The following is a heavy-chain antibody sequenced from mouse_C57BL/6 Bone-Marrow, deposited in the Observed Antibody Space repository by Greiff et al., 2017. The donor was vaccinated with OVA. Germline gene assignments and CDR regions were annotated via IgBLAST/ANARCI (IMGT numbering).Heavy chain of an antibody. CDR2: IDPSDSYT. CDR3: ARDEYYGSSPFDY. Sequence: QVQLKQPGAELVKPGASVKLSCKASGYTFTSYWMQWVKQRPGQGLEWIGEIDPSDSYTNYNQKFKGKATLTVDTSSSTAYMQRSSLTSEDSAVYYGARDEYYGSSPFDYWGQGTTLTVSS. V-gene: IGHV1-50*01. D-gene: IGHD1-1*01. CDR1: GYTFTSYW. J-gene: IGHJ2*01.